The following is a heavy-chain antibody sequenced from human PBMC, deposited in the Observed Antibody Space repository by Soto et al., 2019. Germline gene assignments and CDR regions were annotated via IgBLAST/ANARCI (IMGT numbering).Heavy chain of an antibody. CDR1: GFTVSSNY. Sequence: GGSLRLSCAASGFTVSSNYMSWVRQAPGKGLEWVSVIYSGGSTYYADSVKGRFTISRHNSKNTLYLQMNSLRAEDTAVYYCARGLIEPMIVVDNWYYFDYWGQGTLVTVSS. V-gene: IGHV3-53*04. CDR3: ARGLIEPMIVVDNWYYFDY. J-gene: IGHJ4*02. CDR2: IYSGGST. D-gene: IGHD3-22*01.